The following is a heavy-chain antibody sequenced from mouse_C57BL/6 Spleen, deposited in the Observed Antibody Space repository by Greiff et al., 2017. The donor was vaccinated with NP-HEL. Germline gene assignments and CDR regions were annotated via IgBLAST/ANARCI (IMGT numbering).Heavy chain of an antibody. J-gene: IGHJ4*01. CDR1: GYTFTSYN. V-gene: IGHV1-12*01. D-gene: IGHD2-2*01. CDR3: ARWLTHGGYYAMDY. CDR2: IYPGNGDT. Sequence: LQQSGAELVRPGASVKMSCKASGYTFTSYNMHWVKQTPRQGLEWIGAIYPGNGDTSYNQKFKGKATLTVDKSSSTAYMQLSSLTSEDSAVYFCARWLTHGGYYAMDYWGQGTSVTVSS.